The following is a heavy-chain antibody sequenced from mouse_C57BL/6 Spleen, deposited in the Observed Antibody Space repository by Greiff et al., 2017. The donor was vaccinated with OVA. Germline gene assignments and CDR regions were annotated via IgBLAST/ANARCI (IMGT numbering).Heavy chain of an antibody. CDR1: GFTFSDYY. D-gene: IGHD2-3*01. Sequence: DVKLVESEGGLVQPGSSMKLSCTASGFTFSDYYMAWVRQVPEKGLEWVANINYDGSSTYYLDSLKSRFIISRDNAKNILYLQMSSLKSEDTATYYCARGGGYYPFDYWGQGTTLRVSS. CDR2: INYDGSST. CDR3: ARGGGYYPFDY. V-gene: IGHV5-16*01. J-gene: IGHJ2*01.